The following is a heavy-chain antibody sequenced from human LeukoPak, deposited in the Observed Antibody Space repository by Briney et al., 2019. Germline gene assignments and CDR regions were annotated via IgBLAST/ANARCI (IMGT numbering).Heavy chain of an antibody. J-gene: IGHJ6*03. V-gene: IGHV1-8*03. Sequence: GASVKVSCKASGYTFTSYDINWVRQATGQGLEWMGWMNPNSGNTGYAQKFQGRVTITRNTSISTAYMELSSLRSEDTAVYYCARGGWKDDFWSGYYAPGVHYYYMDVWGKGTTVTVSS. CDR1: GYTFTSYD. D-gene: IGHD3-3*01. CDR3: ARGGWKDDFWSGYYAPGVHYYYMDV. CDR2: MNPNSGNT.